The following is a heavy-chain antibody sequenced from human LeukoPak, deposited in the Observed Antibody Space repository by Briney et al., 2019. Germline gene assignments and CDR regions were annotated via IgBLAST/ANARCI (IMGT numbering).Heavy chain of an antibody. D-gene: IGHD3-22*01. CDR1: GYTFTSYD. V-gene: IGHV1-8*01. Sequence: ASVKVSCKASGYTFTSYDINWVRQATGQGLEWMGWMNPNSGNAGYAQEFQGRVTMTRNTSISTAYMELSSLRSEDTAVYYCARVRPEYYYDSSGTAQGAFDIWGQGTMVTVSS. CDR2: MNPNSGNA. J-gene: IGHJ3*02. CDR3: ARVRPEYYYDSSGTAQGAFDI.